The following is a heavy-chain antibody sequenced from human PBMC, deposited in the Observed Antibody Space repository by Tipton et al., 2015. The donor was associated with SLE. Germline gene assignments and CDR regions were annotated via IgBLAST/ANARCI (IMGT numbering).Heavy chain of an antibody. J-gene: IGHJ3*02. Sequence: TLSLTCTVPGGAISTFYWSWIRQSAGKGLEWIGRIYSSGRTNYNPSLKSRVTMSVDTSRKQFSLKLTSVTAADTAVYYCARRGWVDAFDIWGQGTMVIVSS. CDR2: IYSSGRT. V-gene: IGHV4-4*07. D-gene: IGHD6-19*01. CDR1: GGAISTFY. CDR3: ARRGWVDAFDI.